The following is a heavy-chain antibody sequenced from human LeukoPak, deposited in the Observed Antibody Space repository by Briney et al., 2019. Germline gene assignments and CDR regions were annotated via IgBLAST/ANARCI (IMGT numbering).Heavy chain of an antibody. CDR3: ARLFDL. CDR2: TTSSGSTI. V-gene: IGHV3-48*04. J-gene: IGHJ3*01. Sequence: GGSLRLSCATSGFTFNNAWMNWVRQAPGKGLEWVSKTTSSGSTIYYADSVKGRFTISRDNAKNSLSLQMNSLRAEDTAVYYCARLFDLWGQGTMVTVSS. CDR1: GFTFNNAW.